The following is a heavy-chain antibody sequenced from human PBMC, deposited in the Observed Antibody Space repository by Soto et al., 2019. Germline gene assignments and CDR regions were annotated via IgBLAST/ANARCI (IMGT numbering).Heavy chain of an antibody. D-gene: IGHD2-15*01. CDR1: VITFRNYS. CDR3: VKGNKLLRYYFEF. Sequence: GGSLRLSCSVSVITFRNYSMHLVRQAPGRGLEYVSGITIDGDNTWHADSVKDRFTISRDNSDDTLYLQMSSLRVEDTAKYYGVKGNKLLRYYFEFWGHGTMVTLSS. J-gene: IGHJ4*01. CDR2: ITIDGDNT. V-gene: IGHV3-64D*08.